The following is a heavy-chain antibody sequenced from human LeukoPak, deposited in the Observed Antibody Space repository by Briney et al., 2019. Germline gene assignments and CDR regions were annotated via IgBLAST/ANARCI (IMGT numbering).Heavy chain of an antibody. Sequence: GESLKISCKGSGYSFTSYWIGWVRQMPGKGLEWMGIIYPGDSDTRYSPSFQGQVTISADKSISTAYLQWSSLKASDTAMYYCARHMGAAAGPVDPDYWGQGTLVTVSS. CDR1: GYSFTSYW. V-gene: IGHV5-51*01. CDR3: ARHMGAAAGPVDPDY. J-gene: IGHJ4*02. CDR2: IYPGDSDT. D-gene: IGHD6-13*01.